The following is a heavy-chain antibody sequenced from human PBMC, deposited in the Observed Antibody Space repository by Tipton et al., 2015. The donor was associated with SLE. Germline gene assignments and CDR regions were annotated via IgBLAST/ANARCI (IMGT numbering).Heavy chain of an antibody. Sequence: RSLRLSCAASGFTFSSYGMHWVRQAPGKGLEWVAVIWYDGSNKYYADSVKGRFTISRDNSKNTLYLQMNSLRAEDTAVYYCAAQLSYYYGMDVWGQGTTVTVSS. J-gene: IGHJ6*02. D-gene: IGHD2-2*01. CDR2: IWYDGSNK. V-gene: IGHV3-33*01. CDR1: GFTFSSYG. CDR3: AAQLSYYYGMDV.